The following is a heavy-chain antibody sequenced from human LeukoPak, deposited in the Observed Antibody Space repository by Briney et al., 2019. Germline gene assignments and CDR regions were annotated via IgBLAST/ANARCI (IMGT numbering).Heavy chain of an antibody. CDR1: GFTFSSYE. V-gene: IGHV3-48*03. J-gene: IGHJ6*02. Sequence: PGGSLRLSCAASGFTFSSYEMNWVRQAPGKGLEWVSYISSSGSTIYYADSVKGRFTISRDNAKNSLYLQMNSLRAEDTAVYYCARAPGDYYYYYGMDVWGQGTTVTVS. CDR2: ISSSGSTI. CDR3: ARAPGDYYYYYGMDV. D-gene: IGHD4-17*01.